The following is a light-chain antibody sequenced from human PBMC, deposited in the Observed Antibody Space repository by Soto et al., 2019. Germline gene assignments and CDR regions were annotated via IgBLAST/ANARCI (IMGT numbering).Light chain of an antibody. CDR3: QQRSNWPPT. V-gene: IGKV3-11*01. J-gene: IGKJ1*01. Sequence: EIVMTQSPATLSVSPGERATLSCRASQSVSSNLAWYQQKPGQAPRLLIYDASNRATGIPARFSGSGSGTDFTLTISYLEPEDFAVFYCQQRSNWPPTFGKGTKV. CDR1: QSVSSN. CDR2: DAS.